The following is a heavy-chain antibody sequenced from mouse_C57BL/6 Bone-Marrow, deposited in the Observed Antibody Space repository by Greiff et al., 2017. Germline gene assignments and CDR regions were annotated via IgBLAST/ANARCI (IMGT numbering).Heavy chain of an antibody. CDR3: AREEIYYGKDYAMDD. V-gene: IGHV5-4*01. J-gene: IGHJ4*01. CDR2: ISDGGSYT. Sequence: EVKLVESGGGLVKPGGSLKLSCAASGFTFSSYAMPWVRQTPEKRLEWVATISDGGSYTYYPDNVKGRFTISRDNAKNNLYLQMSHLKSEDTAMYYCAREEIYYGKDYAMDDWGQGTTVTVSS. D-gene: IGHD2-1*01. CDR1: GFTFSSYA.